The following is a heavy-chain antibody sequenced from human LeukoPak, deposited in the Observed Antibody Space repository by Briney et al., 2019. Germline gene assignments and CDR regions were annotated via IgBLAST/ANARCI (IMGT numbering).Heavy chain of an antibody. J-gene: IGHJ4*02. Sequence: PGGSLRLSCAASGFTFSSYGMHWARQAPGKGLEWVAFIRYDGSNKYYADSVKGRFTISRDNSKNTLYLQMNSLRAEDTAVYYCAASDILTGYRFDYWGQGTLVTVSS. CDR2: IRYDGSNK. CDR3: AASDILTGYRFDY. V-gene: IGHV3-30*02. D-gene: IGHD3-9*01. CDR1: GFTFSSYG.